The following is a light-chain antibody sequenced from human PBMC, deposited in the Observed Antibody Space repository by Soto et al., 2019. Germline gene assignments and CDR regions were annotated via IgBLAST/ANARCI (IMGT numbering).Light chain of an antibody. V-gene: IGKV4-1*01. J-gene: IGKJ2*01. Sequence: DIVMTQSPDSLAVSLGERATINCKSSQSVLYSSNNQNYLAWFQQKPGQPPKLLIYWASTRESGVPDRFSGSGSGTDVTLTISSLQAEDVAVYYCEQYDSTPYTFGQGTKLEIK. CDR1: QSVLYSSNNQNY. CDR3: EQYDSTPYT. CDR2: WAS.